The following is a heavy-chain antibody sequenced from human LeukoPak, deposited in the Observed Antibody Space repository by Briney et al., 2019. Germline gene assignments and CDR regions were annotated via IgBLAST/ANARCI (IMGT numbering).Heavy chain of an antibody. CDR1: YDSVSDYF. CDR2: IRNSGPT. CDR3: ARDLAAAGSYAFDI. J-gene: IGHJ3*02. Sequence: PSETLSLTCTVSYDSVSDYFWSWIRQPPGKGLEWIAYIRNSGPTRYNPSLQSRVTISVDRSKNQFSLKLSSVTAADTAVYYCARDLAAAGSYAFDIWGQGTMVTVSS. D-gene: IGHD6-13*01. V-gene: IGHV4-59*02.